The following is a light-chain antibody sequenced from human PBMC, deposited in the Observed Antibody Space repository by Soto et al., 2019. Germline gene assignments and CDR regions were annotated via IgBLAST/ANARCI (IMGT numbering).Light chain of an antibody. J-gene: IGLJ3*02. V-gene: IGLV1-44*01. CDR1: SSNIGSNT. CDR3: ATWDDSMNGL. Sequence: QSVLTQPPSASGTPGQRVTISCSGSSSNIGSNTVSWYQHLPGTAPKLLIYTNNQRPSEVPDRFAGSKSGTSASLTISGLQSEDEADYYCATWDDSMNGLFGGGTKVTVL. CDR2: TNN.